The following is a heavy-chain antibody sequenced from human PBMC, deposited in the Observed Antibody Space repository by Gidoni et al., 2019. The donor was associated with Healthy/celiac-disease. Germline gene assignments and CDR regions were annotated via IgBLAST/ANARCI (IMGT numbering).Heavy chain of an antibody. V-gene: IGHV3-30*03. D-gene: IGHD1-26*01. CDR1: GFTYSSDG. CDR3: ATDAVVSLVNLGPGSYGMDV. Sequence: QVQLVEAGGGVVQPGRSLRLPCAAYGFTYSSDGMPGGRQAPGKGLECVSVISDDGSNTYYADSVKGRFTCSSDNSKNTLYLQMNSLIAEDTAVYYCATDAVVSLVNLGPGSYGMDVWGQGTTVTVSS. CDR2: ISDDGSNT. J-gene: IGHJ6*02.